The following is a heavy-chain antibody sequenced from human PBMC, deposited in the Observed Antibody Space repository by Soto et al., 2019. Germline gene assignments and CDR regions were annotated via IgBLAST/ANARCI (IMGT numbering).Heavy chain of an antibody. J-gene: IGHJ4*02. CDR3: ATHFHFDWLTYYPYFDY. CDR2: ISSSGSTI. Sequence: GGSLRLSCAASGFTFSDYYMSWIRQAPGKGLEWVSYISSSGSTIYYADSVKGRFTISRDNAKNSLYLHMNSLRAEDTAVYYCATHFHFDWLTYYPYFDYWGQGTLVTVSS. D-gene: IGHD3-9*01. CDR1: GFTFSDYY. V-gene: IGHV3-11*01.